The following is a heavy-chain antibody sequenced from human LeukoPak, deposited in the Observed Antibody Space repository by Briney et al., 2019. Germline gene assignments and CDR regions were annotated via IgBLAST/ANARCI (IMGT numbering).Heavy chain of an antibody. CDR3: ARDFPGIGRGTFDF. J-gene: IGHJ3*01. D-gene: IGHD3-10*01. Sequence: GGSLRLSCAASGFTFNTFWMNWVRLTPGKGLEWVAKINQDGSDMYYVDSVKGRFFVSRDNARNLVYLQMNSLRVDDTAVYYCARDFPGIGRGTFDFWGQGTIIIVSS. CDR1: GFTFNTFW. CDR2: INQDGSDM. V-gene: IGHV3-7*03.